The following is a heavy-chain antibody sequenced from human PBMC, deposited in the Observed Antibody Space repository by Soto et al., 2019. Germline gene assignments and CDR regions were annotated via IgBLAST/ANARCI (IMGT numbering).Heavy chain of an antibody. D-gene: IGHD2-8*01. CDR1: GYSFTDYH. Sequence: ASVKVSCKASGYSFTDYHIHWVRQAPGQGLEWLGRINPKSGGTSTAQKFQGWVTMTTDTSISTASMELTRLTSDDTAIYYCARGDSTDCSNDVGSFFYNHDMDVWG. V-gene: IGHV1-2*04. CDR2: INPKSGGT. J-gene: IGHJ6*04. CDR3: ARGDSTDCSNDVGSFFYNHDMDV.